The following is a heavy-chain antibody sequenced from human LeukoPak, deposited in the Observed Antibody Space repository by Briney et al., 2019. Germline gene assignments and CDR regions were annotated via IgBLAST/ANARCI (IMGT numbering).Heavy chain of an antibody. Sequence: GGSLRLSCAASGFTFSSYAMSWVRQAPGKGLEWVSAISGSGGSTYCADSVKGRFTISRDNSKNTLYLQMNSLRAEDTAVYYCAKDSPYDSSTPLYDYWGQGTLVTVSS. CDR2: ISGSGGST. CDR3: AKDSPYDSSTPLYDY. CDR1: GFTFSSYA. V-gene: IGHV3-23*01. D-gene: IGHD3-22*01. J-gene: IGHJ4*02.